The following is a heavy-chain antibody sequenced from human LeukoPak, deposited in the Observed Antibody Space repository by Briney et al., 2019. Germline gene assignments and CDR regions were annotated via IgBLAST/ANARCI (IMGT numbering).Heavy chain of an antibody. CDR3: AMYRRSAGWLDP. V-gene: IGHV3-7*03. J-gene: IGHJ5*02. CDR2: IKQGGSKK. Sequence: PGGSLRLSCAASGSPFSTYWMTWVRQAPGKGLEWVANIKQGGSKKYYVDSVKGRFTISRVNARNSLHLQMNSLIAEDTAVYYCAMYRRSAGWLDPWGQGTLVTVSS. CDR1: GSPFSTYW. D-gene: IGHD1-26*01.